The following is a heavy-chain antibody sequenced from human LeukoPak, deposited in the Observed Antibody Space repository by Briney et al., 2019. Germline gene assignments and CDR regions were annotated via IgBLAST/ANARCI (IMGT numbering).Heavy chain of an antibody. CDR3: ARHRYSGSDTQGFDY. CDR2: VDPSNSET. V-gene: IGHV5-51*01. CDR1: GYRFTDYW. D-gene: IGHD5-12*01. Sequence: GESLKISCKGSGYRFTDYWIAWVRQMPGKGLEWMGIVDPSNSETRYSPSFEGQVTISADKSISTGYLQWSSLKASDTAMYFCARHRYSGSDTQGFDYWGQGTLVTVSS. J-gene: IGHJ4*02.